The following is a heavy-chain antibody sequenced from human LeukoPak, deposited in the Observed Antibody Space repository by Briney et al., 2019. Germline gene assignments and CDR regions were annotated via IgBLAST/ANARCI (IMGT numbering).Heavy chain of an antibody. D-gene: IGHD6-19*01. CDR3: ARDPYYRGSSGWYDY. CDR1: GFTFSSYA. CDR2: ISYDGSNK. V-gene: IGHV3-30-3*01. J-gene: IGHJ4*02. Sequence: PGGSLRLSCAASGFTFSSYAMHWVRQAPGKGLEWVAVISYDGSNKYYADSVKGRLTISRDNSKNTLYLQMNSLRAEDTAVYYCARDPYYRGSSGWYDYWGQGTLVTVSS.